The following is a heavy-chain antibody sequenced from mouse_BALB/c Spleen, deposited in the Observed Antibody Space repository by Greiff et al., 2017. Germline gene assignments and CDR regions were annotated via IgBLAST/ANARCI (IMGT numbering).Heavy chain of an antibody. D-gene: IGHD2-12*01. Sequence: VQLQQSGAELARPGASVKMSCKASGYTFTSYTMHWVKQRPGQGLEWIGYINPSSGYTNYNQKFKDKATLTADKSSSTAYMQLSSLTSEDSAVYYCARVYDGPPYAMDYWGQGTSGTVSS. CDR3: ARVYDGPPYAMDY. J-gene: IGHJ4*01. CDR1: GYTFTSYT. CDR2: INPSSGYT. V-gene: IGHV1-4*01.